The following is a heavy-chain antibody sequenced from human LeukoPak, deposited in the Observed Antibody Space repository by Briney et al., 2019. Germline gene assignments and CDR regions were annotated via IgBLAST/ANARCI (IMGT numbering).Heavy chain of an antibody. Sequence: SVKVSCKASGYTFTSYGISWVRQAPGQGLEWMGRIIPILGIANYAQKFQGRVTITADKSTSTAYMELSSLRSEDTAVYYCARDPIWSGYYRKNGHVICDAFDIWGQGTMVTVSS. V-gene: IGHV1-69*04. J-gene: IGHJ3*02. CDR3: ARDPIWSGYYRKNGHVICDAFDI. CDR1: GYTFTSYG. D-gene: IGHD3-3*01. CDR2: IIPILGIA.